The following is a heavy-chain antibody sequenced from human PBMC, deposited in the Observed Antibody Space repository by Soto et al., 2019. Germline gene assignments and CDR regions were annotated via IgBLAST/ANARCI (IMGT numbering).Heavy chain of an antibody. Sequence: QVQLVQSGAEVKKPGASVSVSCKASGYTFTHYYIHWVRRAPGQGLEWMGLINPKTGDTNFAQKLRDRVTMTRDSSTNTATMKPRSRRSDDAAVYYCAGVPGDKNSRGDYWGQGTPVTVSS. J-gene: IGHJ4*02. CDR2: INPKTGDT. V-gene: IGHV1-2*02. CDR1: GYTFTHYY. CDR3: AGVPGDKNSRGDY. D-gene: IGHD1-7*01.